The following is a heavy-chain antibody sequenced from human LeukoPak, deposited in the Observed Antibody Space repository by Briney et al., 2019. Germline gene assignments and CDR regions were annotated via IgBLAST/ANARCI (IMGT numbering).Heavy chain of an antibody. J-gene: IGHJ4*02. Sequence: GASVKVSCTASGGTFSSYAISWVRQAPGQGLERVGRIIPILGIANYAQKFQGRVTITADKSTNTAYLELSSLRSEDTAVYYCARGEASVVVPAATHFDYWGQGTLVTVSS. CDR1: GGTFSSYA. CDR3: ARGEASVVVPAATHFDY. V-gene: IGHV1-69*04. CDR2: IIPILGIA. D-gene: IGHD2-2*01.